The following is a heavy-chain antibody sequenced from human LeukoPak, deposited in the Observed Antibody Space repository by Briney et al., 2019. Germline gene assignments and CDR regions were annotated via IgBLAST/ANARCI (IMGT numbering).Heavy chain of an antibody. CDR1: GYTFTTYD. CDR2: MNPNSGNT. D-gene: IGHD6-13*01. V-gene: IGHV1-8*01. J-gene: IGHJ5*02. CDR3: ARVGAAAGGFDP. Sequence: ASVKVSCKASGYTFTTYDINWVRQATGQGLEWMGWMNPNSGNTGYAQKFQGRVTMTRDTSISTAYMELSRLRSDDTAVYYCARVGAAAGGFDPWGQGTLVTVSS.